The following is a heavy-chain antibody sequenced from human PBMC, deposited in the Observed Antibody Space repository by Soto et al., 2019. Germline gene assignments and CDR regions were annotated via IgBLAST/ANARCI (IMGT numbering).Heavy chain of an antibody. CDR3: ARVRTEYAGLDY. CDR2: IYYSGST. D-gene: IGHD2-2*01. J-gene: IGHJ4*02. Sequence: SETLSLTCTVSGGSISSSSYYWGWIRQPPGKGLEWIGSIYYSGSTNYNPSLESRVTISLDTSKNQFSLKLRSVTAADTAVYFCARVRTEYAGLDYWGQGPLVTVSS. V-gene: IGHV4-39*01. CDR1: GGSISSSSYY.